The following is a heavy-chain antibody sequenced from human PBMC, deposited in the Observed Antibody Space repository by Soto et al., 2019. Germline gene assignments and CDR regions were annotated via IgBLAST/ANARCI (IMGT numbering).Heavy chain of an antibody. J-gene: IGHJ6*01. D-gene: IGHD3-10*01. CDR1: GYTFTNYA. CDR3: AREEILLFGGEMDV. V-gene: IGHV1-3*01. CDR2: INAGNGNT. Sequence: ASVKVSCKASGYTFTNYAIHWVRQAPGQRLEWMGWINAGNGNTKSSQKFQGRVTITRDTSASRAYMELSSLRSEVTAVYYCAREEILLFGGEMDVWGQGTTDTGSA.